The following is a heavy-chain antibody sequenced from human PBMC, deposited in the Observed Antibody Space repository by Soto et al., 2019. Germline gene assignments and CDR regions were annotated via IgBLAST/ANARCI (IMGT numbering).Heavy chain of an antibody. Sequence: GGSLRFSCAASGFTFSSYAMSWVRQPPGKGLEWVSAISGSGGSTYYADSVKGLFTTSRDNSKNTQYLQMNSLRAEDTVGYYCAKDSRNGVIGDNWFVPWGQRTLVTVSS. J-gene: IGHJ5*02. CDR2: ISGSGGST. CDR1: GFTFSSYA. V-gene: IGHV3-23*01. D-gene: IGHD3-22*01. CDR3: AKDSRNGVIGDNWFVP.